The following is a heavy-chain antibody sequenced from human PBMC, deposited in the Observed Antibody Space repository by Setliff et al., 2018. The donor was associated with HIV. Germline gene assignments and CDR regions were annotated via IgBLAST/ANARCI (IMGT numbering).Heavy chain of an antibody. Sequence: SETLSLTCSVSGASISSYYRSWIRQPPGKGLEWIGYISPTGNTNYNPSLKSRVTISTDTSKNQFSLNVRSVTAADTAVYCCARGRWGGGAGAPSYYFDSWGQGTLVTVSS. CDR2: ISPTGNT. J-gene: IGHJ4*02. CDR3: ARGRWGGGAGAPSYYFDS. D-gene: IGHD6-19*01. V-gene: IGHV4-59*01. CDR1: GASISSYY.